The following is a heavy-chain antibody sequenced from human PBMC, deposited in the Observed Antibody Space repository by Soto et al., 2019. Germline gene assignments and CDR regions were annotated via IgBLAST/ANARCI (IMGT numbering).Heavy chain of an antibody. CDR1: GYTFTSYG. J-gene: IGHJ6*02. CDR2: ISAYNGNT. Sequence: ASVKVSFKASGYTFTSYGISWVRQAPGQGLEWMGWISAYNGNTNYAQKLQGRVTMTTDTSTSTAYMELRSLRSDDTAVYYCARVDSISCSGGSCYSRWFYYYYYGMDVWGQGTTVTVSS. D-gene: IGHD2-15*01. V-gene: IGHV1-18*04. CDR3: ARVDSISCSGGSCYSRWFYYYYYGMDV.